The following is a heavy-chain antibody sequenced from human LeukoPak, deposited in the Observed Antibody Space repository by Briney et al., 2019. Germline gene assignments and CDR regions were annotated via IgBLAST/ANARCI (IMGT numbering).Heavy chain of an antibody. V-gene: IGHV3-21*01. D-gene: IGHD3-3*01. CDR1: GFTFSSYA. CDR2: ISSSSSYI. CDR3: ARDNTYYDFWSGPSYAFDI. J-gene: IGHJ3*02. Sequence: GGSLRLSCAASGFTFSSYAMSWVRQAPGKGLEWVSSISSSSSYIYYADSVKGRFTISRDNAKNSLYLQMNSLRAEDTAVYYCARDNTYYDFWSGPSYAFDIWGQGTMVTVSS.